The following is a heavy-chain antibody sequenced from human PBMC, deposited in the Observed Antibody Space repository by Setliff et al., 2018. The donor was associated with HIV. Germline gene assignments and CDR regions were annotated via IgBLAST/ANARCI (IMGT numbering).Heavy chain of an antibody. D-gene: IGHD4-4*01. CDR3: ARDPTIPSPDYFDH. J-gene: IGHJ4*02. V-gene: IGHV3-30*04. Sequence: SGGSLRLSCAASGFTFSSYAMHWVRQSPGKGLEWMAVISYDETDKYYADSVKGRFTISRDNSKNMLYLQMNSLKTEDTAIYYCARDPTIPSPDYFDHWGQGTLVTVSS. CDR1: GFTFSSYA. CDR2: ISYDETDK.